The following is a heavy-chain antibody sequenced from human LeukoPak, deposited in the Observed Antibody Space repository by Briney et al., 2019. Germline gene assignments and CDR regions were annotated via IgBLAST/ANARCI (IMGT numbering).Heavy chain of an antibody. V-gene: IGHV1-2*02. D-gene: IGHD3-22*01. J-gene: IGHJ4*02. Sequence: ASVKVSCKASGYTFTGYYMHWVRQAPGQGLEWMGWINPNSGGTNYAQKFQGRVTMTRDTSFSTAYMELSRLRSDDSAVYYCAREDFYDSGSNDYWGQGTLVTVSS. CDR1: GYTFTGYY. CDR3: AREDFYDSGSNDY. CDR2: INPNSGGT.